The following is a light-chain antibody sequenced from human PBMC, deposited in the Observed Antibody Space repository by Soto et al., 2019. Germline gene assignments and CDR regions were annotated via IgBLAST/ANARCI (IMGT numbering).Light chain of an antibody. CDR1: SSDVGGYNY. CDR3: SSYASGSTLVV. CDR2: DVT. J-gene: IGLJ2*01. Sequence: QSALTQPASMSGSPGHSITISCTGTSSDVGGYNYVSWYQQHPGKAPKLMIFDVTNRPSGVSSRFSGSKSGNTASLTISGLQAEDEADYYCSSYASGSTLVVFGGGTKLTVL. V-gene: IGLV2-14*03.